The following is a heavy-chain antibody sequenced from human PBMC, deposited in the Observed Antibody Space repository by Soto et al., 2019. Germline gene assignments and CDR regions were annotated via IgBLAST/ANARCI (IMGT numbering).Heavy chain of an antibody. Sequence: QVQLVESGGGVVQPGRSLRLSCAASGFTFSSYAMHWVRQAPGKGLEWVAVISYDGSNKYYADSAKGRFTIYRDNXRNPLHQQMNSVRAEDTAVYYCARLYYDTDGIDFDYWGQGTLVTFSS. CDR2: ISYDGSNK. CDR3: ARLYYDTDGIDFDY. CDR1: GFTFSSYA. D-gene: IGHD2-8*01. J-gene: IGHJ4*02. V-gene: IGHV3-30-3*01.